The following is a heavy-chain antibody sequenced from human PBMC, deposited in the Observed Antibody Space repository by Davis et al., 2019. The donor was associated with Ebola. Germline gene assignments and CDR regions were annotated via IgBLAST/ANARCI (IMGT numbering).Heavy chain of an antibody. J-gene: IGHJ4*02. CDR2: IRSKANSYAT. V-gene: IGHV3-73*01. Sequence: GESLKISCAASGFTFSGSAMHWVRQASGKGLEWVGRIRSKANSYATAYAASVKGRFTISRDDSKHTAYLQMNSLKTEDTAVYYCTSPGDYSNYGGDYWGQGTLVAVSS. D-gene: IGHD4-11*01. CDR3: TSPGDYSNYGGDY. CDR1: GFTFSGSA.